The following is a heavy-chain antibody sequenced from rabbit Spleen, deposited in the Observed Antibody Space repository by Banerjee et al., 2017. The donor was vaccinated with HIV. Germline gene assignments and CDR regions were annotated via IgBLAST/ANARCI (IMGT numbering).Heavy chain of an antibody. CDR2: IGAGSTGST. J-gene: IGHJ4*01. CDR3: TRDDGSGHYIDGYFNL. V-gene: IGHV1S40*01. Sequence: QSLEESGGDLVKPGASLTLTCTASGFSFSNNYYICWVRQAPGKGLEWIACIGAGSTGSTYYASWAKGRFTISKTSSTTVTLQVTSLTAADTATYFCTRDDGSGHYIDGYFNLWGPGTLVTVS. D-gene: IGHD1-1*01. CDR1: GFSFSNNYY.